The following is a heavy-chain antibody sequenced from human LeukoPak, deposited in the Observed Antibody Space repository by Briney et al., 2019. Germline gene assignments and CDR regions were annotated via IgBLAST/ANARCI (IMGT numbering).Heavy chain of an antibody. CDR2: ISYDGSNK. Sequence: GGSLRLSCAASGFTFSSYGMHWVRQAPGKGLEWVAVISYDGSNKYYADSVKGRFTISRDNSKNTLYLEMNSLRAEDTAIYYCASGGYDILTASGYWGQGTLVTVSS. V-gene: IGHV3-30*03. J-gene: IGHJ4*02. CDR3: ASGGYDILTASGY. CDR1: GFTFSSYG. D-gene: IGHD3-9*01.